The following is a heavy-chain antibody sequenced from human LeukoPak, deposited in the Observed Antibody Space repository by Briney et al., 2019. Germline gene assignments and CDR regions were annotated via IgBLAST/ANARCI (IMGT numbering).Heavy chain of an antibody. CDR2: INHSGST. CDR3: ARVAKGRGIAARPKFHFDY. J-gene: IGHJ4*02. Sequence: TSETLSLTCTVSGGSIGSSSYYWSWIRQPPGKGLEWIGEINHSGSTNYNPSLKSRVTISVDTSKNQFSLKLSSVTAADTAVYYCARVAKGRGIAARPKFHFDYWGQGTLVTVSS. D-gene: IGHD6-6*01. V-gene: IGHV4-39*07. CDR1: GGSIGSSSYY.